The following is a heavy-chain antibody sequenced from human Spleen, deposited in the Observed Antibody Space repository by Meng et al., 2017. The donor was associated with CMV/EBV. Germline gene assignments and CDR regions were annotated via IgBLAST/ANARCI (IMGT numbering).Heavy chain of an antibody. CDR1: GFTFSSYE. V-gene: IGHV3-48*03. J-gene: IGHJ6*01. Sequence: GESLKISCAASGFTFSSYEMNWVRQVPGKGLEWVSYISTSSSTIHYADSVKGRFTISRDNAKSSLYLQMNSLRAEDTALYYCARDRDQYTIYADGMDVWGQGTTVTVSS. D-gene: IGHD3-16*01. CDR2: ISTSSSTI. CDR3: ARDRDQYTIYADGMDV.